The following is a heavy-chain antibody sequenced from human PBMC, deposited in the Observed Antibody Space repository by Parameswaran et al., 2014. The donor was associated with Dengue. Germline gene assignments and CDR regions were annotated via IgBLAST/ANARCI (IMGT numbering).Heavy chain of an antibody. D-gene: IGHD2-2*02. CDR3: AKDPIPCSSTSCYTLYVPYYMDV. V-gene: IGHV3-23*01. CDR1: SGA. J-gene: IGHJ6*03. CDR2: ISGSGGST. Sequence: SGARGCGQMPGKGLEWVSAISGSGGSTYYADSVKGRFTISRDNSKNTLYLQMNSLRAEDTAVYYCAKDPIPCSSTSCYTLYVPYYMDVWGKGTTVTVSS.